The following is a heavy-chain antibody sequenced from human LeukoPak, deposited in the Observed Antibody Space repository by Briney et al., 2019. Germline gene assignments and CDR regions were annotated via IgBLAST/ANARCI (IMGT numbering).Heavy chain of an antibody. J-gene: IGHJ4*02. CDR1: GFTFSGHT. CDR3: ARSGYNWNDVIFFDY. D-gene: IGHD1-1*01. V-gene: IGHV3-21*01. CDR2: ISSSSSSI. Sequence: GGSLRLSCAASGFTFSGHTMNWVRQAPGKGLEWVSSISSSSSSIYYADSVKGRFTISRDNAKNSLYLQMNSLRAEDTAVYYCARSGYNWNDVIFFDYWGQGILVTVSS.